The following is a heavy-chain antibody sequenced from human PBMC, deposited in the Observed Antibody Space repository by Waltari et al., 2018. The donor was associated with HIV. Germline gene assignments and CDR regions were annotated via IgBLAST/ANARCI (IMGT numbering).Heavy chain of an antibody. CDR2: INTHGTTT. CDR1: GLPFSNYW. V-gene: IGHV3-74*01. CDR3: ARANVFLRFGEFSNYGMDV. J-gene: IGHJ6*02. Sequence: EVRLVESGGAVVQPGVALRLSCAACGLPFSNYWMNWVSQAPRKGLVWVSRINTHGTTTTYADSVRGRCTISRDNAKNTLDLQMNSLQAHDTAVYYCARANVFLRFGEFSNYGMDVWGQGTMVTVSS. D-gene: IGHD3-10*01.